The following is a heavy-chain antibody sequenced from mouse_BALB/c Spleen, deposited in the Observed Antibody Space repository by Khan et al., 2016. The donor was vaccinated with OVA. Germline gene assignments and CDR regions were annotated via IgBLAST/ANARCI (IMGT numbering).Heavy chain of an antibody. D-gene: IGHD4-1*01. CDR1: GFTFSAYS. CDR2: INSDGYYT. V-gene: IGHV5-6*01. J-gene: IGHJ3*01. Sequence: EVELVESGGDLMKPGGSLKLSCAASGFTFSAYSMSWVRQTPDKRLEWVASINSDGYYTYYPDSVQGRFTTSRNNAKNTLSLQMNSLKSEDTAIYYCASHLTGSFAYWGQGTLVTVSA. CDR3: ASHLTGSFAY.